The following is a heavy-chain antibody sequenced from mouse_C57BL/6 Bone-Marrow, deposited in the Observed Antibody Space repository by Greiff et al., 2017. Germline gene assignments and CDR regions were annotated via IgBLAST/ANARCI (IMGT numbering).Heavy chain of an antibody. D-gene: IGHD1-1*01. J-gene: IGHJ1*03. V-gene: IGHV1-80*01. CDR1: GYAFSSYW. CDR3: ARRLLRSWYFDV. CDR2: IYPGDGDT. Sequence: QVQLQQSGAELVKPGASVKISCKASGYAFSSYWMNWVKQRPGKGLEWIGQIYPGDGDTNYNGKFKGKATLTADKSSSKAYMQLSSLTSEDSAVYFWARRLLRSWYFDVWGTGTTVTVAS.